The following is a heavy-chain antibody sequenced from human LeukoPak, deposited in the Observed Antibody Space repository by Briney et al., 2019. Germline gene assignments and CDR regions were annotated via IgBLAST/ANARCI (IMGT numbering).Heavy chain of an antibody. CDR2: ISSTSNTI. J-gene: IGHJ4*02. Sequence: PGGSLRLSCAASGFTFSTYTMNWVRQAPGQGLECVSFISSTSNTIYYADSVKGRFTISRDNAKNSLYLQMNSLRDEDTAVYYCARERQLKVWGQGTLVTVSS. D-gene: IGHD2-2*01. V-gene: IGHV3-48*02. CDR3: ARERQLKV. CDR1: GFTFSTYT.